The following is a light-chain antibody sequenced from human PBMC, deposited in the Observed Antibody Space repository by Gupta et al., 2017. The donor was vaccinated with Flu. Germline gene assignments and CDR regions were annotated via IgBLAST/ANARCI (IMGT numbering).Light chain of an antibody. Sequence: DTLMTQSPPSLSASVGDRVTITCQASQDISDFLNWYQQKPRKAPKLLIYDVSNLKMGVPSRFSGSRSGTDFTLTITNRQPEDIATYYCQQYSNLPITLGKGTRLDIK. CDR1: QDISDF. CDR3: QQYSNLPIT. V-gene: IGKV1-33*01. J-gene: IGKJ5*01. CDR2: DVS.